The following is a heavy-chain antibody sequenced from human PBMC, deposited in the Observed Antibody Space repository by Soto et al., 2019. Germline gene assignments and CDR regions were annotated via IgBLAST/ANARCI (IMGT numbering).Heavy chain of an antibody. J-gene: IGHJ4*02. CDR1: GGTFSTYA. CDR3: ARALGLRMTTVTPFDS. D-gene: IGHD4-17*01. Sequence: GASVKVSCKASGGTFSTYAISWVRQAPGQGLKWMGAILPIFGTPNYAQKFQDRVTITADESTSTAYMEMSSLRSDDTAVYYCARALGLRMTTVTPFDSWGQGTLVTVSS. V-gene: IGHV1-69*13. CDR2: ILPIFGTP.